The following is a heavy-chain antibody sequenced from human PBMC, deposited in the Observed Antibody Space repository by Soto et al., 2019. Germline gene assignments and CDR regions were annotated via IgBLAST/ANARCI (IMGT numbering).Heavy chain of an antibody. Sequence: GASVKVSCKASGGTFSSYAISWVRQAHGQGLEWMGGIIPIFGTANYAQKFQGRVTITADESTSTAYMELSSLRSEDTAVYYCAGPPELTRIYYYYGMDVWGQGTTVTVSS. D-gene: IGHD1-7*01. CDR2: IIPIFGTA. V-gene: IGHV1-69*13. CDR3: AGPPELTRIYYYYGMDV. J-gene: IGHJ6*02. CDR1: GGTFSSYA.